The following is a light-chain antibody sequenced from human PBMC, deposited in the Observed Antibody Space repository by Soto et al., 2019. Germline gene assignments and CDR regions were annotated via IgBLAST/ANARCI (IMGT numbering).Light chain of an antibody. CDR3: QQYGSSSWT. CDR2: DAS. Sequence: EIVLTQSPATMSLSPGERATLSCRASQNVANYLDWYQQKPCQAPRLLIYDASNRATGTPARFSGSGSGTDFTLTISRLEPEDFAVYYCQQYGSSSWTFGQGTKVDIK. J-gene: IGKJ1*01. CDR1: QNVANY. V-gene: IGKV3-11*01.